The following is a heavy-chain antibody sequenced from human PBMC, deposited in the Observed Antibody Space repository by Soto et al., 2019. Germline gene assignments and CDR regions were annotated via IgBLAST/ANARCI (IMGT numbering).Heavy chain of an antibody. D-gene: IGHD3-3*01. CDR3: ARDAIFGVVIRGIDYYYGMDV. CDR2: IIPIFGTT. V-gene: IGHV1-69*01. Sequence: QVQLVLSGADVKKPGSSVKVSCKASGGTFSNYAISWVRQAPGQGLEWMGGIIPIFGTTNYAQKFQGRVTITADESTSTAYMELSSLRSEDTAVYYCARDAIFGVVIRGIDYYYGMDVWGQGTTVTVSS. J-gene: IGHJ6*02. CDR1: GGTFSNYA.